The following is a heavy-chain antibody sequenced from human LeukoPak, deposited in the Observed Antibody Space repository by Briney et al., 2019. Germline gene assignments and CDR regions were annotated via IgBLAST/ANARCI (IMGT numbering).Heavy chain of an antibody. V-gene: IGHV3-23*01. CDR2: ISGSGGST. Sequence: GGSLRLSCAASGFTFSSYAMSWVRQAPGKGLEWASAISGSGGSTYYADSVKGRFTISRDNSKNTLYLQMNSLRAEDTAVYYCAKPFRRGYSYGLGFDYWGQGTLVTVSS. CDR1: GFTFSSYA. CDR3: AKPFRRGYSYGLGFDY. D-gene: IGHD5-18*01. J-gene: IGHJ4*02.